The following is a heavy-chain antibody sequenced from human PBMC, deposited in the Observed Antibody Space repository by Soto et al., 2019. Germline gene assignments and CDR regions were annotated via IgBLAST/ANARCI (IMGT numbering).Heavy chain of an antibody. CDR1: GFTFSSYA. CDR2: ISGSGGST. J-gene: IGHJ6*03. V-gene: IGHV3-23*01. CDR3: AKVDCSSTSCYLPLYYYYYMDV. D-gene: IGHD2-2*01. Sequence: GGSLRLSCAASGFTFSSYAMSWVHQAPGKGLEWVSAISGSGGSTYYADSVKGRFTISRDNSKNTLYLQMNSLRAEDTAVYYCAKVDCSSTSCYLPLYYYYYMDVWGKGTTVT.